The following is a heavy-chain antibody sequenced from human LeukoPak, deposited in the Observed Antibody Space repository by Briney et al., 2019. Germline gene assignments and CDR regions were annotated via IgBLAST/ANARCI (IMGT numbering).Heavy chain of an antibody. J-gene: IGHJ4*02. CDR1: GFIFSTYA. V-gene: IGHV3-30*18. CDR2: ISSDGSNK. CDR3: AKGGHSYGYADY. Sequence: GGSLRLSCAASGFIFSTYAMHWVRQAPGKGLEWVTAISSDGSNKNYADFVKGRFTSSRDNSKNSLYLQMNSLRAEDTAVYYCAKGGHSYGYADYWGQGTLVTVSS. D-gene: IGHD5-18*01.